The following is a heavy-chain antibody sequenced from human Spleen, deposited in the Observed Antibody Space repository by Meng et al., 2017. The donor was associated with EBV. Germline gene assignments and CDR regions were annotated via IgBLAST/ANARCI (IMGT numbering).Heavy chain of an antibody. V-gene: IGHV1-18*01. CDR1: GYTFSTYD. J-gene: IGHJ4*02. CDR2: MSVYNGNT. CDR3: VRDGEDHYDSSGLFDY. Sequence: QVKLVQSGAEMKKPGAPVRVACKASGYTFSTYDISWVRQAPGQGLEWVGWMSVYNGNTNYAQKFQGRITMTADTSTSTAYMELRSLRSDDTAIYYCVRDGEDHYDSSGLFDYWGQGTLVTVSS. D-gene: IGHD3-22*01.